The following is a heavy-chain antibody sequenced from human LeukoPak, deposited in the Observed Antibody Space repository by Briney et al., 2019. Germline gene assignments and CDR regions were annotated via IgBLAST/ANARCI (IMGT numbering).Heavy chain of an antibody. V-gene: IGHV5-51*01. CDR2: IYPGDSDT. CDR3: ARLPRVIAAAGSSYYYYYYGMDV. J-gene: IGHJ6*02. D-gene: IGHD6-13*01. Sequence: GESLKISCKGSGYSFTSYWIGWVRQMPGKGLEWMGIIYPGDSDTRYSPSFQGQVTISADKSISTAYLQWSSLKASDTAMYYCARLPRVIAAAGSSYYYYYYGMDVWGQGTTVTVSS. CDR1: GYSFTSYW.